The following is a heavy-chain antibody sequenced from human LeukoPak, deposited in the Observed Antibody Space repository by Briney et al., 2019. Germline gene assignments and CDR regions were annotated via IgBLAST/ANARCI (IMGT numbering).Heavy chain of an antibody. J-gene: IGHJ4*02. V-gene: IGHV4-34*01. Sequence: SETLPLTCAVYGGSFSGYYWSWIRQPPGKGLEWIGEINHSGSTNYNPSLKSRVTISVDTSKNQFSLKLSSVTAADTAVYYCARLPKYYDFWSPGSWGQGTLVTVSS. CDR2: INHSGST. D-gene: IGHD3-3*01. CDR1: GGSFSGYY. CDR3: ARLPKYYDFWSPGS.